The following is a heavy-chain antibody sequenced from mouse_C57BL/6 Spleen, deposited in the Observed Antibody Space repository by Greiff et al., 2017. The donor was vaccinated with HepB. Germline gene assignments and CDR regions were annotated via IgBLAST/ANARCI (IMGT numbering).Heavy chain of an antibody. D-gene: IGHD2-1*01. CDR3: ARTGVYYGNDWFAY. CDR1: GYTFTSYW. CDR2: IHPNSGST. V-gene: IGHV1-64*01. Sequence: QVQLQQPWAELVKPGASVKLSCKASGYTFTSYWMHWVKQRPGQGLEWIGMIHPNSGSTNYNEKFKSKATLTVDKSSSTAYMQLSSLTSEDSAVYYCARTGVYYGNDWFAYWGQGTLVTVSA. J-gene: IGHJ3*01.